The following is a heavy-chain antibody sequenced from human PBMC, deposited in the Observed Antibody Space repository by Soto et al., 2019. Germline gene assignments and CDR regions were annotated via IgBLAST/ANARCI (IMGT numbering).Heavy chain of an antibody. CDR2: ISSNGVGT. D-gene: IGHD6-6*01. CDR3: ARRARPDFYYMDV. CDR1: GFTLSGYA. V-gene: IGHV3-64*01. Sequence: GGSLRLSCAACGFTLSGYAMDWVRQAPGKGLEYVSGISSNGVGTYYANSVQGRFTISRDNSKNTVYLQMGSLRPEDMAVYYCARRARPDFYYMDVWGKGTTVTVSS. J-gene: IGHJ6*03.